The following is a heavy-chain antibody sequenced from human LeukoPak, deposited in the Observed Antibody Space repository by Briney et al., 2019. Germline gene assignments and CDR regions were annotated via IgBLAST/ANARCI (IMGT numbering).Heavy chain of an antibody. J-gene: IGHJ5*02. CDR3: ARDRSFLGYCSSTSCYDNWFDP. D-gene: IGHD2-2*01. CDR2: IYYSGNT. Sequence: PSETLSLTCTVSGYSISSGYYWGWIRQPPGKGLEWIGHIYYSGNTIYNPSLKSRVTISVDTSKNQFSLKLTSVTTADTAVYYCARDRSFLGYCSSTSCYDNWFDPWGQGTLVTVSS. V-gene: IGHV4-38-2*02. CDR1: GYSISSGYY.